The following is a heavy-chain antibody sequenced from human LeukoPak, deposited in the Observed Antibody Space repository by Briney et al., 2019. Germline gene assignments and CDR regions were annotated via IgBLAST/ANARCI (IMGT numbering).Heavy chain of an antibody. D-gene: IGHD4-23*01. J-gene: IGHJ2*01. Sequence: SETLSLTCTVSGGSISDNYWTWIRQPPGKGLEWIGYMYYSGSTNYNPSFKSRVIISVDTSKNQFSLKVSSVTAADTTVYYCARLHDYGGKNFDLWGRGTLVTVSS. CDR1: GGSISDNY. CDR3: ARLHDYGGKNFDL. CDR2: MYYSGST. V-gene: IGHV4-59*01.